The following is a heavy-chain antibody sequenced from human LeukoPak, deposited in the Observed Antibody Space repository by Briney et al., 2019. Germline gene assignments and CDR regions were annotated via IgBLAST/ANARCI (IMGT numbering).Heavy chain of an antibody. Sequence: GGSLRLSCAASGFTFSSHSMNWARQAPGKGLEWISYTCPNGVTINYADSVKGRFTMSRDNAKNSLYLQMNSLRVEDTAVNFCAIDHSYAQDFWGQGTLFTVSS. D-gene: IGHD1-26*01. CDR3: AIDHSYAQDF. CDR2: TCPNGVTI. CDR1: GFTFSSHS. V-gene: IGHV3-48*01. J-gene: IGHJ4*02.